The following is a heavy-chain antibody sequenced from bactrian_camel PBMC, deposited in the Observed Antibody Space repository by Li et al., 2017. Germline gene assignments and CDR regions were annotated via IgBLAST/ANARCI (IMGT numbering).Heavy chain of an antibody. CDR3: AAASARYNIAGPLARPRYNN. J-gene: IGHJ4*01. D-gene: IGHD6*01. Sequence: DVQLVESGGGTVQTGESMRHSCAASGATGSTYSMSWFRQAPGKEREGVQAIDNDGRTRYGKIASVKGRFTISRDNAKNTLYLQMNSLEPEDTAVYYCAAASARYNIAGPLARPRYNNWGQGTQVTVS. V-gene: IGHV3S31*01. CDR2: IDNDGRTR. CDR1: GATGSTYS.